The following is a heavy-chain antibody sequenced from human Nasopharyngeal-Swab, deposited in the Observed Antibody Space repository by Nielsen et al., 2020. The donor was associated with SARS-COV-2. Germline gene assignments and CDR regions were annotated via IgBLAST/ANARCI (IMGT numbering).Heavy chain of an antibody. CDR3: AVLEDGLTLDDAFDI. J-gene: IGHJ3*02. CDR2: FDPEDGET. D-gene: IGHD5-24*01. Sequence: ASVKVSCKVSGYTLTELSMHWVRQAPGKGLEWMGGFDPEDGETIYAQKFQGRVTMTRDTSTSTVYMELSSLRSEDTAVYYCAVLEDGLTLDDAFDIWGQGTMVTVSS. V-gene: IGHV1-24*01. CDR1: GYTLTELS.